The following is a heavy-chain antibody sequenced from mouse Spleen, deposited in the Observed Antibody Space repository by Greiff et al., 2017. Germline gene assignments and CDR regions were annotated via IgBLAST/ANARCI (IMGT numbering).Heavy chain of an antibody. CDR1: GFTFSDFY. V-gene: IGHV7-1*01. CDR2: SRNKANDYTT. Sequence: EVKLVESGGGLVQSGRSLRLSCATSGFTFSDFYMEWVPQAPGKGLEWIAASRNKANDYTTEYSASVKGRFIVSRDTSQSILYLQMNALRAEDTAIYYCARVLGFWYFDVWGAGTTVTVSS. CDR3: ARVLGFWYFDV. J-gene: IGHJ1*01. D-gene: IGHD4-1*01.